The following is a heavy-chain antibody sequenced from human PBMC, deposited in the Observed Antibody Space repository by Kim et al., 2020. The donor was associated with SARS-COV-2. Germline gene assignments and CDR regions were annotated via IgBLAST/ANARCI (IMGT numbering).Heavy chain of an antibody. CDR3: ARDRGALTGYYSMGRYYGMDV. V-gene: IGHV1-46*01. CDR1: GYTFTSYY. J-gene: IGHJ6*02. CDR2: INPSGGST. D-gene: IGHD3-9*01. Sequence: ASVKVSCKASGYTFTSYYMHWVRQAPGQGLEWMGIINPSGGSTSYAQKFQGRVTMTRDTSTSTVYMELSSLRSEDTAVYYCARDRGALTGYYSMGRYYGMDVWGQGTTVTVSS.